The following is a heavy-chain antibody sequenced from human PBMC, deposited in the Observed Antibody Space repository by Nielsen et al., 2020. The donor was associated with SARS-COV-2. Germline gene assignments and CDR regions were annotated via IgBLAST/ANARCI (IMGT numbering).Heavy chain of an antibody. V-gene: IGHV1-69*04. CDR3: AREPGTGDLDQ. CDR2: IIPILGLT. D-gene: IGHD3/OR15-3a*01. CDR1: GGTFSRPS. J-gene: IGHJ4*02. Sequence: SVKVSCKASGGTFSRPSISWVRQAPGQGLEWMGRIIPILGLTNYAQGFQGRITITADKSTSTAYMELSSLRSEDTAVYYCAREPGTGDLDQWGQGTLVTVSS.